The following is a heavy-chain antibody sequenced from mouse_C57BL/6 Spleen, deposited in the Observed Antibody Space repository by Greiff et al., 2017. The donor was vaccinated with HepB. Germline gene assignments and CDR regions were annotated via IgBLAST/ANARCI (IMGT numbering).Heavy chain of an antibody. J-gene: IGHJ2*01. CDR3: TTFTDD. CDR2: IDPENGDT. CDR1: GFNIKDDY. V-gene: IGHV14-4*01. Sequence: EVKLMESGAELVRPGASVKLSCTASGFNIKDDYMHWVKQRPEQGLEWIGWIDPENGDTEYASKFQGKATITADTSSNTAYLQLSSLTSEDTAVYYCTTFTDDWGQGTTLTVSS.